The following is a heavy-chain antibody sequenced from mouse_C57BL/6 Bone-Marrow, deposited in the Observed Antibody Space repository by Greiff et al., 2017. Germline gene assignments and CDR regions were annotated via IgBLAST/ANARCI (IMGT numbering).Heavy chain of an antibody. J-gene: IGHJ3*01. CDR2: ISSGGSYT. D-gene: IGHD1-1*02. V-gene: IGHV5-6*01. Sequence: EVQRVESGGDLVKPGGSLKLSCAASGFTFSSYGMSWVRQTPDKRLEWVATISSGGSYTYYPDSVKGRFTISRDNAKNTLYLQMSSLKSEDTAMYYCARPGYYPSWFAYWGQGTLVTVSA. CDR1: GFTFSSYG. CDR3: ARPGYYPSWFAY.